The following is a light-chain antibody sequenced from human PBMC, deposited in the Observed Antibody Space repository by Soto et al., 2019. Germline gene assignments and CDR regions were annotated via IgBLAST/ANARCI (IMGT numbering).Light chain of an antibody. CDR2: EVS. CDR1: SSDVGGYDY. V-gene: IGLV2-8*01. J-gene: IGLJ1*01. CDR3: SSYAGSNIYV. Sequence: QSVLTQPPSASGSPGQSVTISCTGTSSDVGGYDYVSWYQQHPGKVPKLMIYEVSKRHSGVPDRFSGSKSGNTASLTVSGLQAEDEADYYCSSYAGSNIYVFGTGTKLTVL.